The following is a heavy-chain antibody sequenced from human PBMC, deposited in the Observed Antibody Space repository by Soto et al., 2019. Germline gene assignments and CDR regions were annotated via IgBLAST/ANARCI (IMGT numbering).Heavy chain of an antibody. CDR2: IIPIFGTA. J-gene: IGHJ6*02. V-gene: IGHV1-69*13. D-gene: IGHD2-2*01. CDR3: ASGLGCSSTSCYGAAPMTYYHYYGMDV. Sequence: SVKVSCKASGGTFSSYAISWVRQAPGQGLEWMGGIIPIFGTANYAQKFQGRVTITADESTSTAYMELSSLRSEDTAVYYCASGLGCSSTSCYGAAPMTYYHYYGMDVWGQGTTVTVSS. CDR1: GGTFSSYA.